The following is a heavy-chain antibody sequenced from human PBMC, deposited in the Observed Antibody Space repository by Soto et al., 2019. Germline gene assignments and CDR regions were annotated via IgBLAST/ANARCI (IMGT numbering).Heavy chain of an antibody. CDR2: ISGSGGST. V-gene: IGHV3-23*01. CDR3: AKDDGAYCGGDCYSHLYYYGMDV. Sequence: EVQLLESGGGLVQPGGSLRLSCAASGFTFSSYAMSWVRQAPGKGLEWVSAISGSGGSTYYADSVKGRFTISRDNSKNTLYLQMNSLRAEDTAVYYCAKDDGAYCGGDCYSHLYYYGMDVWGQGTTVTVSS. D-gene: IGHD2-21*02. J-gene: IGHJ6*02. CDR1: GFTFSSYA.